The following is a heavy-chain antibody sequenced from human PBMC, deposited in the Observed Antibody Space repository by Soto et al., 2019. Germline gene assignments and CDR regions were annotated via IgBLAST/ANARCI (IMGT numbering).Heavy chain of an antibody. D-gene: IGHD3-10*01. Sequence: GGSLRLSCAASGFTFKNYAMHWVRQAPGKGLEWVAVISYDGSIEFYADSVKGRFTISRDDFKNTMFLQMGSLRVEDTAVYYCARDSSLDVRPLDHWGQGTLVTVSS. CDR1: GFTFKNYA. J-gene: IGHJ4*02. CDR3: ARDSSLDVRPLDH. CDR2: ISYDGSIE. V-gene: IGHV3-30-3*01.